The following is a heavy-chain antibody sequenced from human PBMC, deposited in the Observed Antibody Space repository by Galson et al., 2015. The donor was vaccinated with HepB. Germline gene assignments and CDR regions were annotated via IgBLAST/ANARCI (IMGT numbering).Heavy chain of an antibody. Sequence: SLRLSCAGSGFTFSGSTIHWVRQTSGKGLEWVGRIETKGSNYATAYVASVKGRFTISRDDSKNTACLQMHSRRTEDTAVYYCIRMGDRSGDSSTWGQGTLVTVSS. CDR1: GFTFSGST. J-gene: IGHJ5*02. CDR2: IETKGSNYAT. CDR3: IRMGDRSGDSST. D-gene: IGHD3-22*01. V-gene: IGHV3-73*01.